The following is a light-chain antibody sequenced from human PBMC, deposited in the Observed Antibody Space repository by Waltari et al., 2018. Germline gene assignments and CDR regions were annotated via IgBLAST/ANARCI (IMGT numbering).Light chain of an antibody. CDR1: QTISIY. CDR2: AAS. CDR3: QQSFSAPGVT. J-gene: IGKJ4*01. Sequence: DIQLTQSQPSLSASVGARVTSTCRASQTISIYLNWYQQKPGKAPKLLIYAASTLQSGVPSRFSGSGSGTEFTLTISSLQPEDFATYYCQQSFSAPGVTFGGGTKVEIK. V-gene: IGKV1-39*01.